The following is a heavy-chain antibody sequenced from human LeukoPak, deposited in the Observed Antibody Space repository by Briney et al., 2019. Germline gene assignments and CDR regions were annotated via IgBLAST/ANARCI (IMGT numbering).Heavy chain of an antibody. CDR1: GGSISSSSYY. Sequence: SETLSLTCTVSGGSISSSSYYWGWIRQPPGKGLEWIGSIYYSGSTYYNPSLKSRVTISVDTSKSQFSLKLSSVTAADTAVYYCARDKVGRWIQLWLSGAFDIWGQGTMVTVSS. D-gene: IGHD5-18*01. V-gene: IGHV4-39*07. CDR2: IYYSGST. J-gene: IGHJ3*02. CDR3: ARDKVGRWIQLWLSGAFDI.